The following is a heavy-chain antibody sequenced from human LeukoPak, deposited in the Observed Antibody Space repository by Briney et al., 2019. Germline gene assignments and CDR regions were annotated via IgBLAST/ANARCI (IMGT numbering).Heavy chain of an antibody. CDR1: GGSFSGYS. J-gene: IGHJ6*03. Sequence: PSETLSLTCAVYGGSFSGYSWSRIRQPPGKGLEWIGEINHSGTTNYNPSLKSRATISRDASKNQFSLKLSSVTAADTAVYYCAREVADYYYYYMDVWGKGTTVTVSS. V-gene: IGHV4-34*01. D-gene: IGHD6-13*01. CDR3: AREVADYYYYYMDV. CDR2: INHSGTT.